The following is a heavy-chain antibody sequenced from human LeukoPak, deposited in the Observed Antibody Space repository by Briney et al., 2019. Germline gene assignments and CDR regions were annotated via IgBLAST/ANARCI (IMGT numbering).Heavy chain of an antibody. D-gene: IGHD3-22*01. Sequence: SETLSLTCTVSGGSISSYYWSWIRQPPGKGLEWIGYIYYSGSTNYNPSLKSRVTISVDTSKNQFSLKLSSVTAADTAVYYCARRGSSGYYLDYWGQGTLVTVSS. V-gene: IGHV4-59*08. J-gene: IGHJ4*02. CDR3: ARRGSSGYYLDY. CDR2: IYYSGST. CDR1: GGSISSYY.